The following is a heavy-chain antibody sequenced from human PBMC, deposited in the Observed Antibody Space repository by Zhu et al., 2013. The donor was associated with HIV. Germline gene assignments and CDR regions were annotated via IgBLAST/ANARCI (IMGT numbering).Heavy chain of an antibody. CDR1: GYTFTSYG. D-gene: IGHD4-17*01. CDR2: INPTGGES. V-gene: IGHV1-46*01. J-gene: IGHJ4*02. Sequence: QVQLVQSGAEVKKPGASVKVSCKASGYTFTSYGISWVRQAPGHALEWVGLINPTGGESIYAQNFQGRVTVTMDTSTSTVYMEFSSLRSEDTALFYCVRESGVTITTSRRHFDYWGQGTLVTVSS. CDR3: VRESGVTITTSRRHFDY.